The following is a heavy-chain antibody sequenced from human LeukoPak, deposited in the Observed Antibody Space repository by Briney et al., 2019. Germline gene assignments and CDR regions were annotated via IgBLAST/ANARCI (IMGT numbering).Heavy chain of an antibody. Sequence: GRSLRLSCTAPGFTFGDYAMSWVRQAPGKGLEWVAFIRSKAYGGTTEYAASVKGRFTISRDDSKSIAYLQMNSLKTEDTAVYYCTRDLCSSTSCYAPFDYWGQGTLVTVSS. CDR1: GFTFGDYA. V-gene: IGHV3-49*04. CDR3: TRDLCSSTSCYAPFDY. J-gene: IGHJ4*02. D-gene: IGHD2-2*01. CDR2: IRSKAYGGTT.